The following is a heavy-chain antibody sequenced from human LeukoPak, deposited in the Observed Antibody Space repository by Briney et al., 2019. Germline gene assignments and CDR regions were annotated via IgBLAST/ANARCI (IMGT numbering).Heavy chain of an antibody. J-gene: IGHJ6*02. Sequence: PGGSLRLSYAASGFTFTAYSMNWVRQAPGKGLEWVSYISSSSSTIYYADSVKGRFTISRDNAKNSLYLQMNSLRAEDTAVYYCARDLCSGGSCYFGYGMDVWGQGTTVTVSS. D-gene: IGHD2-15*01. CDR3: ARDLCSGGSCYFGYGMDV. V-gene: IGHV3-48*04. CDR1: GFTFTAYS. CDR2: ISSSSSTI.